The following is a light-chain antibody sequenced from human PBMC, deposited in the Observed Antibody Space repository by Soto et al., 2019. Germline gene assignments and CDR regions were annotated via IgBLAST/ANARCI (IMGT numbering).Light chain of an antibody. V-gene: IGKV3-20*01. CDR2: GAS. CDR3: QQFGSSPYT. Sequence: EIVLSHSPSTLSLSPVERATLSCRASQIVSSYLAWYQQKPGHAPRLLISGASSRASGIPDRFSGSGSGTDFTLTISRLEPEDFAVYYCQQFGSSPYTFGQGTKVDIK. J-gene: IGKJ2*01. CDR1: QIVSSY.